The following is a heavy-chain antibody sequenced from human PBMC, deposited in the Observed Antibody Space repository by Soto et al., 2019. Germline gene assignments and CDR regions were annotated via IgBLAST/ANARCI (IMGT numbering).Heavy chain of an antibody. Sequence: EVRLLESGGGLVQPGGSLRLSCAGSGFTFSSNAMSWVRQAPGKGLEWVSSVSGDCDASDYADSVKGRFTVSRHNSKNKLYLQMNSLRAEDTAVYYGAKRHYYGSGSFALATWGQGTLVTVSS. CDR3: AKRHYYGSGSFALAT. CDR2: VSGDCDAS. D-gene: IGHD3-10*01. J-gene: IGHJ4*03. V-gene: IGHV3-23*01. CDR1: GFTFSSNA.